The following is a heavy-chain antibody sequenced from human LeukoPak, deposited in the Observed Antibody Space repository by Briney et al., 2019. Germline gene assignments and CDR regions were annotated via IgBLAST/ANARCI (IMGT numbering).Heavy chain of an antibody. V-gene: IGHV4-4*07. CDR3: ARGLGRASYYMDV. CDR2: VDTSGST. J-gene: IGHJ6*03. CDR1: SGSISSFY. D-gene: IGHD7-27*01. Sequence: SETLSLTCSVSSGSISSFYWTWVRQSAWKGLEWIGRVDTSGSTHYNPSLKGRATMSLDTSKYQFSLRLTSVTAADTAVYYCARGLGRASYYMDVWGKGTTVTVSS.